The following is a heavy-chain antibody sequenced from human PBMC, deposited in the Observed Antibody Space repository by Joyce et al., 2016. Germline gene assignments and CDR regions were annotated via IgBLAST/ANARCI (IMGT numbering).Heavy chain of an antibody. CDR1: YY. V-gene: IGHV1-46*01. D-gene: IGHD5-18*01. CDR3: ARDTAMATGYYYYGMDV. J-gene: IGHJ6*02. Sequence: YYMHWVRQAPGQGLEWMGIINSSGGSTNSAQKFQGRVTMTRDTSTSTVYMELSSLRSEDTAVYYCARDTAMATGYYYYGMDVWGQGTTVTVSS. CDR2: INSSGGST.